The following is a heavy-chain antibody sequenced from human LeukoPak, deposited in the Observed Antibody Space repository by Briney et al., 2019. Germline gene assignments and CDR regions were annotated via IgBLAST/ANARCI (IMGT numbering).Heavy chain of an antibody. CDR1: GFTFNNYW. CDR2: VNSDGSST. J-gene: IGHJ5*02. Sequence: GGSLRLSCAASGFTFNNYWMHWVRQAPGKGLVWVSRVNSDGSSTSYADSVKGRFTISRDNAKNTVYLQMKSLRDDDTAVYYCARAQAVAGTGGFDPWGQGTLVSVSS. D-gene: IGHD6-19*01. V-gene: IGHV3-74*01. CDR3: ARAQAVAGTGGFDP.